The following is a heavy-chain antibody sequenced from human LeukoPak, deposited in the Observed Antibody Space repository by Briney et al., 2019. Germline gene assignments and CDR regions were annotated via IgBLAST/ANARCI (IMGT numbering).Heavy chain of an antibody. CDR3: ARYADSAYDAFDI. V-gene: IGHV4-30-4*08. Sequence: PSETLSLTCTVSGGSISSGSYYWSWIRRPAGKGREWIGYIFYSGSTYYNPSLKSRVTISVDMSKNQFSLKLNSVTAADTAVYYCARYADSAYDAFDIWGQGTMVTVSS. CDR1: GGSISSGSYY. D-gene: IGHD4-17*01. J-gene: IGHJ3*02. CDR2: IFYSGST.